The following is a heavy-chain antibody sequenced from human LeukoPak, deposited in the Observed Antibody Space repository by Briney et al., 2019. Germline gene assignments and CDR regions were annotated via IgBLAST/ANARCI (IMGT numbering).Heavy chain of an antibody. D-gene: IGHD6-19*01. CDR1: GFTVSSNY. V-gene: IGHV3-53*01. CDR3: ARGYSSGCFPRDAFDI. J-gene: IGHJ3*02. CDR2: IYSGGST. Sequence: GGSLRLSCAASGFTVSSNYMSWVRQAPGKGLEWVSVIYSGGSTYYADSVKGRFTISRDNSKNTLYLQMNSLRAEDTAVYYCARGYSSGCFPRDAFDIWGQGTMVTVSS.